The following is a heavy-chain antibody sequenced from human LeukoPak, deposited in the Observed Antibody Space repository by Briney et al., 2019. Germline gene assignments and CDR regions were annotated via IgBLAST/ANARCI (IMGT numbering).Heavy chain of an antibody. D-gene: IGHD4-17*01. CDR3: ARDPKYGDLDY. CDR2: INSDGSST. V-gene: IGHV3-74*01. CDR1: GVTVSGYW. Sequence: GGSLRLSCAAFGVTVSGYWMNWVRQAPGKGLVWVARINSDGSSTSHADSVKGRFTISRDNAKNILYLQMNSLRVDDMAVYYCARDPKYGDLDYWGQGTLVIVSS. J-gene: IGHJ4*02.